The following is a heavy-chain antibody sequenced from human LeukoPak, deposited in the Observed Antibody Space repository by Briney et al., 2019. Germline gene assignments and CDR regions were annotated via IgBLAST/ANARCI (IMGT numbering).Heavy chain of an antibody. V-gene: IGHV5-51*01. Sequence: GESLKISCRCSGSSFNTYWIGWVRQKPGKGLEWMGIIYPGDSDTRYSPSFQSQVTMSADKSINTAYLQWTSLKASDTAMYYCARRQGCSSTSCPPDSWGQGTLVTVSS. D-gene: IGHD2-2*01. CDR3: ARRQGCSSTSCPPDS. CDR2: IYPGDSDT. CDR1: GSSFNTYW. J-gene: IGHJ5*02.